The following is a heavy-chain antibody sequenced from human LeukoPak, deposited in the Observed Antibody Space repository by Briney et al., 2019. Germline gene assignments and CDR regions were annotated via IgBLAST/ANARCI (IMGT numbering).Heavy chain of an antibody. D-gene: IGHD5-24*01. CDR1: GFTFSSYW. V-gene: IGHV3-74*01. CDR2: INSVGST. CDR3: VMGRAYNY. Sequence: GGSLRLSCAASGFTFSSYWMHWVRQAPGKGLVWVPRINSVGSTNYADSVKGRFTISRDNAKNTLFLQMSSLRAEDTAVYYCVMGRAYNYWGQGTMVTVSS. J-gene: IGHJ3*01.